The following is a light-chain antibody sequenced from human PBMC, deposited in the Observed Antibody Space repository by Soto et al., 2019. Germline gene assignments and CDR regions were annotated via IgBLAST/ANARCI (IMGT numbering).Light chain of an antibody. V-gene: IGKV1-8*01. J-gene: IGKJ4*01. Sequence: AIRMTQSPSSLSASTGDRVTITCRASQGISSYLAWYQQKPGKAPKLLIYAASTLQSGVPSRFSGSGSGTDFTLTISCLQSEDFATYCCQQYYSYPLTVGGGTKVEIK. CDR3: QQYYSYPLT. CDR2: AAS. CDR1: QGISSY.